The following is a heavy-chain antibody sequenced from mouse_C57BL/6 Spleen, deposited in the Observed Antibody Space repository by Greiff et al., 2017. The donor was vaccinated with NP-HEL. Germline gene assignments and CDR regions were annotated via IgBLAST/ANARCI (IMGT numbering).Heavy chain of an antibody. J-gene: IGHJ2*01. V-gene: IGHV5-17*01. D-gene: IGHD2-2*01. Sequence: EVKLMESGGGLVKPGGSLKLSCAASGFTFSDYGMHWVRQAPEKGLEWVAYISSGSSTIYYADTVKGRFTISRDNAKNTLFLQMSSLRSEDTAMYYCARGVTTDWGQGTTLTVSS. CDR3: ARGVTTD. CDR2: ISSGSSTI. CDR1: GFTFSDYG.